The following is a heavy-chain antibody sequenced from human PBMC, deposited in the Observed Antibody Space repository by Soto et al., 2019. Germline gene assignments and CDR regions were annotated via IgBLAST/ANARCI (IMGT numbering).Heavy chain of an antibody. CDR3: AGSPGLSRISGTTLGA. J-gene: IGHJ5*01. D-gene: IGHD1-7*01. Sequence: GGSLRLSCAASGFTFSSYSMNWVRQAPGKGLEWVSYISSSSSTIYYADSVKGRFTISRDNAKNMLYLQVNSLRADDTAVYYCAGSPGLSRISGTTLGAWGQGTLVTVSS. V-gene: IGHV3-48*01. CDR2: ISSSSSTI. CDR1: GFTFSSYS.